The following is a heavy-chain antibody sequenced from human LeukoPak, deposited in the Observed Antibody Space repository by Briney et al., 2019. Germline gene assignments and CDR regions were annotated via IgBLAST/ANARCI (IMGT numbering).Heavy chain of an antibody. CDR2: ISYDGSNK. CDR1: GFTFSSYG. J-gene: IGHJ6*02. CDR3: AEPATVTTETSKRYYYYYGMDV. Sequence: PGRSLRLSCAASGFTFSSYGMHWVRQAPGKGLEWVAVISYDGSNKYYADSVKGRFTISRDNSKNTLYLQMNSLRAEDTAVYYCAEPATVTTETSKRYYYYYGMDVWGQGTTVTVSS. D-gene: IGHD4-17*01. V-gene: IGHV3-30*18.